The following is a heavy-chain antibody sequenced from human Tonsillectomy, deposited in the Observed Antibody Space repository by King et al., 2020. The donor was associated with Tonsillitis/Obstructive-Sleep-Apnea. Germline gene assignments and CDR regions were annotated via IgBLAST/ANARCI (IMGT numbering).Heavy chain of an antibody. V-gene: IGHV3-74*01. CDR2: INSDGSST. Sequence: VQLVESGGGLVQPGGSLRLSCAASGFTFSSYWMHWVRQAPGKGLVWVSRINSDGSSTSYADSVKGRFTISRDNAKNTLYLQMNSLRAEDTAVYYCVRGGIVVVPAAMSQYYYGMDVWGQGTTVTVSS. J-gene: IGHJ6*02. CDR3: VRGGIVVVPAAMSQYYYGMDV. CDR1: GFTFSSYW. D-gene: IGHD2-2*01.